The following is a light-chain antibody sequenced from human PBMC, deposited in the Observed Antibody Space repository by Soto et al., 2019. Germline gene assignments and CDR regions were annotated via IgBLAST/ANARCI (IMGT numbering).Light chain of an antibody. V-gene: IGKV1-5*03. J-gene: IGKJ2*01. CDR2: KAS. Sequence: DIQMTQSPSTLSASVGDSVTITCRASQSINIWLAWYQQKPGKAPKLLIYKASTLQSGVPSRFSGSGSGTEFTLTISSLQPDDFATFYCQQYNGYPYTFGQGTKLEIK. CDR3: QQYNGYPYT. CDR1: QSINIW.